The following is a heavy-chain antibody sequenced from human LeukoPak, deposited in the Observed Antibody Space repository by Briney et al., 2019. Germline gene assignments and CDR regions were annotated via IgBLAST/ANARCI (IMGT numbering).Heavy chain of an antibody. Sequence: GASVKVSCKASGYTFTSYGIGRVRQAPGQGLEWMGWISAYNGNTNYAQKLQGRVTMTTDTSTSTAYMELRSLRSDDTAVYYCARDFTHYYGSGSYLEYWGQGTLVTVSS. CDR2: ISAYNGNT. D-gene: IGHD3-10*01. CDR3: ARDFTHYYGSGSYLEY. V-gene: IGHV1-18*01. J-gene: IGHJ4*02. CDR1: GYTFTSYG.